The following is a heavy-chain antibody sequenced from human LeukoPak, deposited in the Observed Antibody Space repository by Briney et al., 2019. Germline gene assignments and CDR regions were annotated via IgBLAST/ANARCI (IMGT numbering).Heavy chain of an antibody. V-gene: IGHV4-59*08. Sequence: PSETLSLTCIVSGGSISSYYGSWIRQPPGKGLEWIGYIYYSGSTNYNPSLKSRVTISVDTSKNQFSLKLTSVTAADTAVYYCARGDYSSGFAFDLWGRGTLVTVSS. D-gene: IGHD6-19*01. J-gene: IGHJ2*01. CDR1: GGSISSYY. CDR2: IYYSGST. CDR3: ARGDYSSGFAFDL.